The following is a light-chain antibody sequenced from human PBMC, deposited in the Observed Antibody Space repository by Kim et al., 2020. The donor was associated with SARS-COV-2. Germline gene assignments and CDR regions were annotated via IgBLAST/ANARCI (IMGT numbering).Light chain of an antibody. V-gene: IGLV2-14*03. Sequence: GHSVTISCAGTSSDVGAYNYVSWYQQHPGKAPKLMIYDVTNRPSGVSNRFSGSKSGNMASLSISGLQAEDEADYYCSSYSSSSPHVFGTGTKVTVL. CDR2: DVT. CDR3: SSYSSSSPHV. CDR1: SSDVGAYNY. J-gene: IGLJ1*01.